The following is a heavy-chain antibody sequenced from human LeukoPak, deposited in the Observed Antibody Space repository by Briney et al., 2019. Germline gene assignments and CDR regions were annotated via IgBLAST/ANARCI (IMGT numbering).Heavy chain of an antibody. CDR3: AKDNGYRILDYYYYGMDV. J-gene: IGHJ6*02. CDR1: GFTFSSYW. V-gene: IGHV3-74*01. Sequence: GGSLRLSCAASGFTFSSYWMPWVRQAPGKGLVWVSRINSDGSSTSYADSVKGRFTISRDNSKNTLYLQMNSLRAEDTAVYYCAKDNGYRILDYYYYGMDVWGQGTTVTVSS. CDR2: INSDGSST. D-gene: IGHD2-8*01.